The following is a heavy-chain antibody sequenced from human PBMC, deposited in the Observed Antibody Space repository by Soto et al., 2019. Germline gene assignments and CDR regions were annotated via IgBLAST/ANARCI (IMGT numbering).Heavy chain of an antibody. J-gene: IGHJ6*03. CDR1: GGSISSGGYY. V-gene: IGHV4-31*03. Sequence: QVQLQESGPGLVKPSQTLSLTCTVSGGSISSGGYYWSWIRQHPGKGLEWIGYIYYSGSTYYNPSLKSRVTLSADTYKNQFSLKLSSVTAADTAVYYCARVLCSGGSCYSGYYYMDVWGKGTTVTVSS. CDR2: IYYSGST. D-gene: IGHD2-15*01. CDR3: ARVLCSGGSCYSGYYYMDV.